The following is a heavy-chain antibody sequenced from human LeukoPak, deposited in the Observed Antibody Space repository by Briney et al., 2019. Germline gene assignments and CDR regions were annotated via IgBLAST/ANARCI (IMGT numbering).Heavy chain of an antibody. V-gene: IGHV4-31*03. Sequence: SQTLSLTCIVSGASIDSGGYFWSWIRQHPGKGPEWIGYIYYTGSTYYNPSLKSRVTISVDTSKNQFSLKLSSMTAADTAVYYCARSLGYDILTGYNRGWFFDLWGRGTLVTVSS. CDR3: ARSLGYDILTGYNRGWFFDL. D-gene: IGHD3-9*01. CDR2: IYYTGST. CDR1: GASIDSGGYF. J-gene: IGHJ2*01.